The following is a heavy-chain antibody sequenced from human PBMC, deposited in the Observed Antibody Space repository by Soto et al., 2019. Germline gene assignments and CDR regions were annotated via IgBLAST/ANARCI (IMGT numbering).Heavy chain of an antibody. CDR1: GFSISSYG. D-gene: IGHD3-16*01. CDR2: IFYDGNNR. V-gene: IGHV3-30-3*01. CDR3: ARDRGPYNIFDTPFGDN. Sequence: QVQLVESGGGVVQPGMSLRLSCAASGFSISSYGMHWVRQAPGKGLEWVALIFYDGNNRYYADSVRGRFTISRDNSENTLYLQMNSLRTEDTAVDYCARDRGPYNIFDTPFGDNWGQGILVTVSS. J-gene: IGHJ4*02.